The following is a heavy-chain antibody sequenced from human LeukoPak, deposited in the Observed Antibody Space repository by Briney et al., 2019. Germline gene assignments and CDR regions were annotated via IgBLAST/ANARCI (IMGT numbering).Heavy chain of an antibody. CDR2: IRKKTNSYTT. J-gene: IGHJ4*02. CDR3: ARVYTSSSRTFDY. Sequence: GGSLRLSCAASGFTFSDHYMDWVRQAPGKGLEWVARIRKKTNSYTTEYAASVKGRFTISRDDSGNSLYLQMNSLKTEDTAVYYCARVYTSSSRTFDYWGQGTLVTVSS. V-gene: IGHV3-72*01. CDR1: GFTFSDHY. D-gene: IGHD6-6*01.